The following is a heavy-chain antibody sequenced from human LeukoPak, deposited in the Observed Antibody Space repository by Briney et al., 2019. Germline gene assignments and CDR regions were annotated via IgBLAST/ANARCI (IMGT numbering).Heavy chain of an antibody. V-gene: IGHV4-59*01. CDR2: IYYSGST. D-gene: IGHD2-8*01. J-gene: IGHJ4*02. CDR3: ARGVLVSNFDS. Sequence: SETLSLTCTVSGGSISSYYWSWIRQPPGKGLEWIGYIYYSGSTNYNPSLKGRVTISVDTSKNQFSLKLSSVTAADTAVYYCARGVLVSNFDSGGQGPLVTVSS. CDR1: GGSISSYY.